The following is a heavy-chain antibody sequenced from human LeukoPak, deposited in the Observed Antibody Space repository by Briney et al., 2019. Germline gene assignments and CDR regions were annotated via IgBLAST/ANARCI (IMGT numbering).Heavy chain of an antibody. CDR2: IYSSGST. CDR3: ARGGGDYYDYMDV. V-gene: IGHV4-59*11. Sequence: SETLSLTCTVSTSSFSYHYWSWIRQSPGKGLEWIGFIYSSGSTNYNPSVKSRVTISVGTSKNQFSLKLTSVTAADTAVYYCARGGGDYYDYMDVWGKGTTVTVSS. J-gene: IGHJ6*03. D-gene: IGHD3-16*01. CDR1: TSSFSYHY.